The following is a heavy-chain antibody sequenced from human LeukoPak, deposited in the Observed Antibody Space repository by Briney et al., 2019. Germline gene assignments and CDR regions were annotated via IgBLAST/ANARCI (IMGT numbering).Heavy chain of an antibody. CDR3: ATRTILTGYYSDYYYYGMDV. D-gene: IGHD3-9*01. CDR2: IYTSGST. Sequence: PSETLSLTCTVSGGAISSYYWSWIRQPTGKGLEWIGRIYTSGSTNYNPSLKRRVTMSVDTSKNQFYLKLSSVTAADTAVYYCATRTILTGYYSDYYYYGMDVWGQGTTVTVSS. V-gene: IGHV4-4*07. CDR1: GGAISSYY. J-gene: IGHJ6*02.